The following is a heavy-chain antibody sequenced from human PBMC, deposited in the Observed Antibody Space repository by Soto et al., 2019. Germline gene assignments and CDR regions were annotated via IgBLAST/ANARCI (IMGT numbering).Heavy chain of an antibody. D-gene: IGHD3-10*01. J-gene: IGHJ5*02. CDR1: GFTFSSYW. CDR2: IKQDGSEK. CDR3: AVRGVIIPEWFDP. V-gene: IGHV3-7*05. Sequence: EVQLVESGGGLVQPGGSLRLSCAASGFTFSSYWMSWVRQAPGKGLEWVANIKQDGSEKYYVDSVKGRFTISRDNAKNSLYLQMNSLRAEVTAVYYCAVRGVIIPEWFDPWGQGTLVTVSS.